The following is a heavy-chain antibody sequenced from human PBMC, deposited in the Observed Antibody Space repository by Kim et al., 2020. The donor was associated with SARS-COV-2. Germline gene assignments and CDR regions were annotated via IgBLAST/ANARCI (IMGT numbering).Heavy chain of an antibody. CDR3: TTRAPPRPPYGMDV. J-gene: IGHJ6*02. D-gene: IGHD6-6*01. V-gene: IGHV3-15*01. CDR1: GFTFSNAW. CDR2: IKIKTDGGTT. Sequence: GGSLRLSCAASGFTFSNAWMSWVRQAPGKGLEWVGRIKIKTDGGTTDYAAPVKGRFTIARDESKNTLYLQMNSLKTEDTAVYYCTTRAPPRPPYGMDVWGQGTTVTVSS.